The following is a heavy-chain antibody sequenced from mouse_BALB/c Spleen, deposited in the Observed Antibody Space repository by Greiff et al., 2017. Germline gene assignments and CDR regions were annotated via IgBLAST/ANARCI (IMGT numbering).Heavy chain of an antibody. J-gene: IGHJ4*01. CDR2: IDPYYGGT. CDR1: GYSFTGYN. Sequence: VQLKESGPELEKPGASVKISCKASGYSFTGYNMNWVKQSNGKSLEWIGNIDPYYGGTSYNQKFKGKATLTVDKSSSTAYMQLKSLTSEDSAVYYGARDYYGSSYDAMDYWGQGTSVTVSS. CDR3: ARDYYGSSYDAMDY. D-gene: IGHD1-1*01. V-gene: IGHV1-39*01.